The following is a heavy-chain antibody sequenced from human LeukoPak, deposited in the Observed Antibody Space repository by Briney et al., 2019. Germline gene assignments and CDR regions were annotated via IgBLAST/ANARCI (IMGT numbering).Heavy chain of an antibody. V-gene: IGHV1-46*01. CDR3: ARDRPQLELDFRRNDAFDI. D-gene: IGHD1-1*01. CDR1: GYTFTSYY. J-gene: IGHJ3*02. CDR2: INPSGGST. Sequence: ASVKVSCKASGYTFTSYYMHWVRQAPGQGLEWMGIINPSGGSTSYAQKFQGRVTMTRDTSTSTVYMELSSLRSEDTAVYYCARDRPQLELDFRRNDAFDIWGQGTMVTVSS.